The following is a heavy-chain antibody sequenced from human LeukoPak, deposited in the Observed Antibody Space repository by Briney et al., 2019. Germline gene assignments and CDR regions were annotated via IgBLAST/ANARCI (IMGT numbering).Heavy chain of an antibody. D-gene: IGHD1-26*01. V-gene: IGHV1-18*01. J-gene: IGHJ4*02. CDR3: ARSGRGTYFYFDL. Sequence: ASVKVSCKVSGYTLTELSMHWVRQAPGQGLEWMGWISGSTGNTKYVEKFQGRLTVTADTSTGTAYLDLTKLRIDDTAVYFCARSGRGTYFYFDLWGQGTLVTVSS. CDR2: ISGSTGNT. CDR1: GYTLTELS.